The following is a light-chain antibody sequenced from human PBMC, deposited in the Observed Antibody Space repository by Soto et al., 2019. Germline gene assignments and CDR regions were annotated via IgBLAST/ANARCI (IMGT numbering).Light chain of an antibody. Sequence: QSALTQPASVSGSPGQSITISCTGTSSDVGGYDYVSWYQQHPGKAPKLMIYDVSSRPSGVSNRFSGSKSGNTASLTISGLQVEDEADYYCSSYTSSSTVFGGGTKLTVL. CDR1: SSDVGGYDY. CDR3: SSYTSSSTV. J-gene: IGLJ2*01. V-gene: IGLV2-14*01. CDR2: DVS.